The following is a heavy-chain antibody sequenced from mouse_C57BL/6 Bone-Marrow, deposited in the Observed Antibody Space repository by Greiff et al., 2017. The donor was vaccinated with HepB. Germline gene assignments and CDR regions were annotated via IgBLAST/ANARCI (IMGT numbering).Heavy chain of an antibody. J-gene: IGHJ4*01. CDR1: GFTFSSYA. CDR2: ISDGGSYT. V-gene: IGHV5-4*01. Sequence: EVMLVESGGGLVKPGGSLKLSCAASGFTFSSYAMSWVRQTPEKRLEWVATISDGGSYTYYPDNVKGRFTISRDNAKNNLYLQMSHLKSEATAMYYCARDLGIYYYGTAMDYWGQGTSVTVSS. D-gene: IGHD1-1*01. CDR3: ARDLGIYYYGTAMDY.